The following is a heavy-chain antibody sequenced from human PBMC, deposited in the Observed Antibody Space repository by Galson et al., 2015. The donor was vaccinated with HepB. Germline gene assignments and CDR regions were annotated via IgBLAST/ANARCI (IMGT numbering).Heavy chain of an antibody. Sequence: ETLSLTCTVSGGSISSSSYYWGWIRQPPGKGLEWIGSVYYTGSTFYTPSLKSRVTISIDTSKNQFSLNLMSVTASDTAMYYCARERDGYILDFWGRGTLVAVSS. CDR1: GGSISSSSYY. CDR2: VYYTGST. D-gene: IGHD5-24*01. CDR3: ARERDGYILDF. J-gene: IGHJ4*02. V-gene: IGHV4-39*02.